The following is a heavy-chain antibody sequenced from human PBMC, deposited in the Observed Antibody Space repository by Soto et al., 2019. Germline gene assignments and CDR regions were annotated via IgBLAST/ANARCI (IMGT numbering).Heavy chain of an antibody. CDR3: ARPMVRGAKSVPWFDP. D-gene: IGHD3-10*01. Sequence: GESLKISCKGSGYSFTSYWIGWVRQMPGKGLEWMGIIYPGDSDTRYSPSFQGQVTISADKSISTAYLQWSSLKASDTAMYYCARPMVRGAKSVPWFDPWGQGTLVTVS. V-gene: IGHV5-51*01. J-gene: IGHJ5*02. CDR2: IYPGDSDT. CDR1: GYSFTSYW.